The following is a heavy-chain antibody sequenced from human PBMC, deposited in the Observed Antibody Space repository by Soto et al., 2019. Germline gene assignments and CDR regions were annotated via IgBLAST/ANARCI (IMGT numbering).Heavy chain of an antibody. CDR1: GFTFDDYA. CDR2: ISWNSGSI. J-gene: IGHJ6*03. CDR3: AKRQLHYYYMDV. D-gene: IGHD6-6*01. V-gene: IGHV3-9*01. Sequence: GGSLRLSCAASGFTFDDYAMHWVRQAPGKGLEWVSGISWNSGSIGYADSVKGRFTISRDNAKNSLYLQMNSLRAEDTALYYCAKRQLHYYYMDVWGKGTTVTVSS.